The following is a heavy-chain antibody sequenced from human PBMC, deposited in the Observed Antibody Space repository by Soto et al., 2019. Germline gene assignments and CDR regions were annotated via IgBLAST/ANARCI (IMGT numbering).Heavy chain of an antibody. V-gene: IGHV1-2*02. CDR2: INPNRGGT. D-gene: IGHD5-12*01. J-gene: IGHJ4*02. CDR3: ARDLGKVATNEDCRGPNY. CDR1: GYTFTGYY. Sequence: QVQLVQSGAEVKKPGASVKVSCKASGYTFTGYYMHWVRQAPGQGLGGRGWINPNRGGTNYAQKFQGRVTMTRDTSISTAYMELSRLRSDDTAVYYCARDLGKVATNEDCRGPNYWGQGTLVTVSS.